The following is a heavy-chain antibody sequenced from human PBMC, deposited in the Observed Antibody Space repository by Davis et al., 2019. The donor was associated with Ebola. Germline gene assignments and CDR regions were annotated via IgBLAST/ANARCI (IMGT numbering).Heavy chain of an antibody. CDR1: GGSISSGGYY. V-gene: IGHV4-31*03. Sequence: PSETLSLTCTVSGGSISSGGYYWSWIRQHPGKGLEWIGYIYYSGSTNYNPSLKSRVTISVDTSKNQFSLKLSSVTAADTAVYYCARGGSYRPYYFDYWGQGTLVSVSS. CDR3: ARGGSYRPYYFDY. CDR2: IYYSGST. J-gene: IGHJ4*02. D-gene: IGHD3-16*02.